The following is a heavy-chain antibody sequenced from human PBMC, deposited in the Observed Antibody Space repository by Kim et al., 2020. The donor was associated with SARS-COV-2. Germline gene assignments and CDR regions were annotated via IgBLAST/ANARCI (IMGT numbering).Heavy chain of an antibody. J-gene: IGHJ3*02. Sequence: GGSLRLSCAASGFTFSSYWMHWVRQAPGKGLVWVSRINSDGSSTSYADSVKGRFTISRDNAKNTLYLQMNSLRAEDTAVYYCARGGYYSKLDAFDIWGQGTMVTVSS. D-gene: IGHD3-22*01. V-gene: IGHV3-74*01. CDR1: GFTFSSYW. CDR3: ARGGYYSKLDAFDI. CDR2: INSDGSST.